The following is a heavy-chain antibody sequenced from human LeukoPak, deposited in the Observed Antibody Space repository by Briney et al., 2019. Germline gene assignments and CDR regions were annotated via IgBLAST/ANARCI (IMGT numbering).Heavy chain of an antibody. D-gene: IGHD5-12*01. J-gene: IGHJ6*03. V-gene: IGHV3-20*04. CDR1: GFTFDDYG. CDR2: INWNGGST. CDR3: ARTGGGYGYYYYYMDV. Sequence: PGGSLRHSCAASGFTFDDYGMSWVRQAPGKGLEWVSGINWNGGSTGYADSVKGRFTISRDNAKNSLYLQMNSLRAEDTALYYCARTGGGYGYYYYYMDVWGKGTTVTVSS.